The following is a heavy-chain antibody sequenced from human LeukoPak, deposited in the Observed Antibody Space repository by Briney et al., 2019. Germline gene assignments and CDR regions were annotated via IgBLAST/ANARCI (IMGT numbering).Heavy chain of an antibody. CDR2: ISSSSSYI. CDR3: ARDPPDPRYFDWLLPHSYYYYGMDV. CDR1: GFTFSSYS. D-gene: IGHD3-9*01. V-gene: IGHV3-21*01. Sequence: GGSLLLSCAASGFTFSSYSMNWVRQAPGKGLEWVSSISSSSSYIYYADSVKGRFTISRDNAKNSLYLQMNSLRAEDTAVYYCARDPPDPRYFDWLLPHSYYYYGMDVWGQGTTVTVSS. J-gene: IGHJ6*02.